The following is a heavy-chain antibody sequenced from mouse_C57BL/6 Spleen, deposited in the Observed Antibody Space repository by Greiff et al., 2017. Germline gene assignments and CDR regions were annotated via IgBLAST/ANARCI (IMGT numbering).Heavy chain of an antibody. Sequence: QVQLQQSGAELVRPGASVTLSCKASGYTFTDYEMHWVKQTPVHGLEWIGAIDPETGGTAYNQKFKGRAILTADKSYSTAYMELRSLTSEDSAVYYCTSPLELTTRDWGQGTTLTVSS. D-gene: IGHD2-12*01. CDR3: TSPLELTTRD. J-gene: IGHJ2*01. CDR1: GYTFTDYE. CDR2: IDPETGGT. V-gene: IGHV1-15*01.